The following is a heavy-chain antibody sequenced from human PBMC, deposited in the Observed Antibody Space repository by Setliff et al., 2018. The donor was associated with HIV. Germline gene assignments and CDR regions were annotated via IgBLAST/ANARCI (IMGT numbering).Heavy chain of an antibody. D-gene: IGHD3-22*01. Sequence: ASVKVSCKASGGAFSSYALSWVRQAPGQGLEWMGGIIPIFGTANYAQKFQGRVTITTDGSASTVYMELRGLRSEDTAVYYCARDRTYYYEGSGYHSDTWGQGTLVTVS. V-gene: IGHV1-69*05. CDR3: ARDRTYYYEGSGYHSDT. CDR1: GGAFSSYA. J-gene: IGHJ5*02. CDR2: IIPIFGTA.